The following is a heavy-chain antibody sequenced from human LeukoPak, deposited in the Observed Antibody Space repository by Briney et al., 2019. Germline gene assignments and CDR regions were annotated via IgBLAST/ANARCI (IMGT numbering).Heavy chain of an antibody. J-gene: IGHJ6*03. D-gene: IGHD4-17*01. V-gene: IGHV3-33*06. CDR1: GFTFSSYG. CDR3: AKDHGFRVAYSDYGDYYMDV. Sequence: GGSLRLSCAASGFTFSSYGMHWVRQAPGKGLEWVAVIWYDGSNKYYADSVKGRFTISRDNSKNTLYLQMNSLRAEDTAVYYCAKDHGFRVAYSDYGDYYMDVWGKGTTVTVSS. CDR2: IWYDGSNK.